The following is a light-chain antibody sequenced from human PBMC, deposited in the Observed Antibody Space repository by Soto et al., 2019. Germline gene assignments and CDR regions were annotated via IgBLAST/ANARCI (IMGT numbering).Light chain of an antibody. CDR3: QQHGTSPIT. J-gene: IGKJ5*01. V-gene: IGKV3-20*01. CDR2: DAS. Sequence: EVVLPQSPGTLSLSPGERATLSCRASQTVRNNYLAWYQQKPGQAPRLLIYDASSRATGIPDRFSGSGSGTDFTLTISRLEPEDFAVYYCQQHGTSPITFGQGTRLEIK. CDR1: QTVRNNY.